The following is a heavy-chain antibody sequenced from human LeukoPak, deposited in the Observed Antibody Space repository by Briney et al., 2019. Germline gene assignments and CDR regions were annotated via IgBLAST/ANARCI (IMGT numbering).Heavy chain of an antibody. D-gene: IGHD4-11*01. Sequence: ETPSLTCSVSGDSISSHYWSWVRQAPGKGLEWVSAISGSGGSTYYADSVKGRFTISRDNSKNTLYLQMNSLRAEDTAVYYCAKVDYSQGPWFDPWGQGTLVTVSS. V-gene: IGHV3-23*01. CDR2: ISGSGGST. J-gene: IGHJ5*02. CDR1: GDSISSHY. CDR3: AKVDYSQGPWFDP.